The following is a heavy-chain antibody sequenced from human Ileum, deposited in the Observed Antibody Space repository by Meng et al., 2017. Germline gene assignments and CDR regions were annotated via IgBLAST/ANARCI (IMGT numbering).Heavy chain of an antibody. D-gene: IGHD3-16*01. V-gene: IGHV4-34*01. CDR3: ARGGGRYGPDFDY. J-gene: IGHJ4*02. Sequence: QVQLQQWGAGRLKPSETLSLPCAVYGGSFSGYYWSWIRQPPGKGLEWIGEINHSGSTNYNPSLKSRVTISVDTSKNQFSLKLSSVTAADTAVYYCARGGGRYGPDFDYWGQGTLVTVSS. CDR1: GGSFSGYY. CDR2: INHSGST.